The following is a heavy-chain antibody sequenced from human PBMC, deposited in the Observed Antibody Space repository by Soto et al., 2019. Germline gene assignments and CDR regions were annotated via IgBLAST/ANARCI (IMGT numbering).Heavy chain of an antibody. D-gene: IGHD3-10*01. CDR1: GGSISSYY. CDR2: IYYSGST. J-gene: IGHJ5*02. CDR3: AGLLWSRGDWFDP. Sequence: QVQLQESGPGLVKPSETLSLTCTVSGGSISSYYWSWIRQPPGKGLEWIGYIYYSGSTNYNPSLKSRVTISVDTSKNQFSLKLSSVTAADTAVYCCAGLLWSRGDWFDPWGQGTLVTVSS. V-gene: IGHV4-59*08.